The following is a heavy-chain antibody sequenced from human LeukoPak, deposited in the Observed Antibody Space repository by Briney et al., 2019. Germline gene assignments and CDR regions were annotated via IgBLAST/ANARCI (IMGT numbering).Heavy chain of an antibody. CDR2: ISSSGSTI. CDR3: ARFYSSGCRGEGVFDT. Sequence: GGSLRLSCAASGFTFSSYEMNWVRQAPGKGLEWVSYISSSGSTIYYADSVKGRFTISRDNAKNSLYLQMNSLRAEDTAVYYCARFYSSGCRGEGVFDTGAKGKMATV. CDR1: GFTFSSYE. D-gene: IGHD6-19*01. V-gene: IGHV3-48*03. J-gene: IGHJ3*02.